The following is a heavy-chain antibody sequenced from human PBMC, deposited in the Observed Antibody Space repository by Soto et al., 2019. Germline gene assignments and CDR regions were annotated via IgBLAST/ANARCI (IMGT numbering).Heavy chain of an antibody. J-gene: IGHJ5*02. CDR2: IYYSGST. V-gene: IGHV4-30-4*01. CDR3: ARAMVVTQIWFDP. CDR1: GGSISSGDYY. D-gene: IGHD2-21*02. Sequence: QVQLQESGPGLVKPSQTLSLTCTVSGGSISSGDYYWSWIRQPPGKGLEWIGYIYYSGSTYYNPSLKCRVTLSVDTSKNQFSLKLSSVTAADTAVYYCARAMVVTQIWFDPWGQGTLVTVAS.